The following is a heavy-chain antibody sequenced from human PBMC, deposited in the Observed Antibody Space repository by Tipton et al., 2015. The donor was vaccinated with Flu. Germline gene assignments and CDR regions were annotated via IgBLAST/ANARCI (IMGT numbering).Heavy chain of an antibody. CDR1: GYTFTSSG. CDR3: ARFPTYYYDSGDYSRLERWFDP. CDR2: ISAYNGNT. V-gene: IGHV1-18*01. D-gene: IGHD3-22*01. J-gene: IGHJ5*02. Sequence: QLVQSGAEVKKPGASVKVSCKASGYTFTSSGLSWVRQAPGQGLEWMGWISAYNGNTNYAQKFQGRVTMTTDTSTSTAYMELRSLRSDNPAVYYCARFPTYYYDSGDYSRLERWFDPWGQGTLVTVSS.